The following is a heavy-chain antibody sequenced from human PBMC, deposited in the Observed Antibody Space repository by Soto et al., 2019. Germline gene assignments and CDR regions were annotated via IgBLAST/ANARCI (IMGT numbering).Heavy chain of an antibody. J-gene: IGHJ5*02. V-gene: IGHV3-21*01. CDR3: ARDWSRAAVDNNWFDP. D-gene: IGHD6-19*01. CDR2: ISSSSSYI. CDR1: GFTFSSYS. Sequence: GGSLRLSCAASGFTFSSYSMNWVRQAPGKGLEWVSSISSSSSYIYYADSVKGRFTISRDNAKNSLYLQMNSLRAEDTAVYYCARDWSRAAVDNNWFDPWGQGTLVTVSS.